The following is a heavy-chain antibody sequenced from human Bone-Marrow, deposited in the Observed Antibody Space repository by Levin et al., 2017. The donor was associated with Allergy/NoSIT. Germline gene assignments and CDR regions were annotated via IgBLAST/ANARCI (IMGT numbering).Heavy chain of an antibody. CDR2: ISGTGGST. J-gene: IGHJ4*02. CDR3: AKPDSDEYDSGNLFMMSYVED. CDR1: GFTFTSYA. Sequence: GGSLRLSCATSGFTFTSYAMTWVRQTPGKGPEWVSSISGTGGSTYYTDSVEGRFTISRDNSKHMVFLQMTNLSVEYTAVYYCAKPDSDEYDSGNLFMMSYVEDWGQGTQVTVSS. D-gene: IGHD5-18*01. V-gene: IGHV3-23*01.